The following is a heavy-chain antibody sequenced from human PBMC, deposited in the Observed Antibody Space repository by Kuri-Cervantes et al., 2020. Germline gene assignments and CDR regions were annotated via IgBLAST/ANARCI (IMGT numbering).Heavy chain of an antibody. J-gene: IGHJ4*02. CDR3: ARGYFDSSGYYFDY. Sequence: ESLKISCTVSGGSLSGYYWSWIRQPPGKALEWIGYIYYSGSTYYNPSLKGRLTISVDTSKNQFSLKLSSVTAADTAVYYCARGYFDSSGYYFDYWGRGTLVTVSS. CDR2: IYYSGST. D-gene: IGHD3-22*01. V-gene: IGHV4-59*08. CDR1: GGSLSGYY.